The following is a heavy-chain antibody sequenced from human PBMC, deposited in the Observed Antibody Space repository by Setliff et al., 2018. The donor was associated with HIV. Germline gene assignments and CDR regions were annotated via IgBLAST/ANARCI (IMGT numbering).Heavy chain of an antibody. Sequence: LRLSCSASGFTFRSYAMHWVRQAPGKGLEYVSAISSNGGSTYYADSVKGRFTISRDNSKNNFSLKLTSVTAADTAVYYCARYSPRGYTLTGPYWGQGTLVTVSS. J-gene: IGHJ4*02. CDR3: ARYSPRGYTLTGPY. CDR2: ISSNGGST. V-gene: IGHV3-64*04. CDR1: GFTFRSYA. D-gene: IGHD6-25*01.